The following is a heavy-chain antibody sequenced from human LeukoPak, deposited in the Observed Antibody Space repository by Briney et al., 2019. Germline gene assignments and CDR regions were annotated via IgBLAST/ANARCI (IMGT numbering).Heavy chain of an antibody. CDR2: TYIGGST. J-gene: IGHJ4*02. Sequence: GGSLRLSCAASGFTVRNNYMSWGRQAPGKGLGGVSVTYIGGSTYYADPLKGRFTISRDHSKTTLYVQLNSLRAEDTAVYYCVRDLNLWGQGTLVTVSS. CDR1: GFTVRNNY. V-gene: IGHV3-66*01. CDR3: VRDLNL.